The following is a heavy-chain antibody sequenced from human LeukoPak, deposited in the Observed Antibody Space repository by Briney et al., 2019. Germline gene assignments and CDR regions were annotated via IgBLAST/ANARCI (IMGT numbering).Heavy chain of an antibody. CDR3: TTVGYGSGSSSFGDYFDY. J-gene: IGHJ4*02. CDR2: ISGSGCTT. Sequence: GRSLRLSCAASGFTFSSYAMSWVRQAPGKGLEWVSSISGSGCTTYYADSVKRRFTISRDNSKNTLYLQMNSLKSEDTAVYYCTTVGYGSGSSSFGDYFDYWGPGTLVTVSS. V-gene: IGHV3-23*01. D-gene: IGHD3-10*01. CDR1: GFTFSSYA.